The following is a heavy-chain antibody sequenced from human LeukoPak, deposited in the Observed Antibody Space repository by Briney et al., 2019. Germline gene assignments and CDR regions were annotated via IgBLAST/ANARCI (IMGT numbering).Heavy chain of an antibody. CDR2: INPSGGIT. V-gene: IGHV1-46*04. CDR1: GYTFTSYY. D-gene: IGHD2-15*01. Sequence: ASVKVSCKTSGYTFTSYYMHWVRQAPGQGLEWMGIINPSGGITGYAQKLQGRVTMTRDTSTSTVYMELSSLRSEDTAVYYCARGVVLPAKYYFDYWGQGTLVTVSS. J-gene: IGHJ4*02. CDR3: ARGVVLPAKYYFDY.